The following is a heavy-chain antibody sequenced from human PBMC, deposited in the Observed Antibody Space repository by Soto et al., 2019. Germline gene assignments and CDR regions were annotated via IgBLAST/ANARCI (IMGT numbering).Heavy chain of an antibody. CDR3: ARDWGPMVRGVKEPDV. CDR2: IIPIFGTA. Sequence: QVQLVQSGAEVKKPGSSVKVSCKASGGTFSSYAISWVRQAPGQGLEWMGGIIPIFGTANYAQQFQARVTITADESTSTAYMELSSLRSEDTAVYYCARDWGPMVRGVKEPDVWGQGTTVTVSS. J-gene: IGHJ6*02. V-gene: IGHV1-69*01. CDR1: GGTFSSYA. D-gene: IGHD3-10*01.